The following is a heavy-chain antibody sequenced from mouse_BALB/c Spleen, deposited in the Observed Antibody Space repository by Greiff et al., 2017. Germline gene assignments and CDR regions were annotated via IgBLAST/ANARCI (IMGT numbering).Heavy chain of an antibody. V-gene: IGHV14-1*02. CDR3: ARGNYGSLDY. D-gene: IGHD1-1*01. Sequence: VQLKQSGAELVRPGALVKLSCKASGFNITDYYMHWVKQRPEQGLEWIGWIDPENGNTIYDPKFQGKASITADTSSNTAYLQLSSLTSDDTAVYYCARGNYGSLDYWGQGTTLTVSS. CDR1: GFNITDYY. J-gene: IGHJ2*01. CDR2: IDPENGNT.